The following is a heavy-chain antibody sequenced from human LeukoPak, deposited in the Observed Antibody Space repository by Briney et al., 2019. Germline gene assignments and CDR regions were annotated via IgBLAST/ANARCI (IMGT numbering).Heavy chain of an antibody. CDR2: FDPEDGET. CDR1: GYTLTELS. D-gene: IGHD5-18*01. CDR3: ATMVPVDTAMVTLPFDY. Sequence: GASVKVSCKVSGYTLTELSMHWVRQAPGKGLEWMGGFDPEDGETIYAQKFQGRVTMTEDTSTDTAYMGLSSLRSEDTAVYYCATMVPVDTAMVTLPFDYWGQGTLVTVSS. V-gene: IGHV1-24*01. J-gene: IGHJ4*02.